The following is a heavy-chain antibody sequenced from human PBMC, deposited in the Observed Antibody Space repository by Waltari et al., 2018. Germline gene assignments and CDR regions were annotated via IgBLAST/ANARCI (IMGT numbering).Heavy chain of an antibody. Sequence: EVHLVESGGDLVQPGGSLRLACSASQFSFHGYWMAWFRQAPGKRLEWVATIKPDGSDKYYVDSVKGRFAISRDNAKNLLYLQMNSLRAEDTAIFYCARMGAGRAPDYWGQGTLVTVSS. CDR3: ARMGAGRAPDY. J-gene: IGHJ4*02. CDR1: QFSFHGYW. V-gene: IGHV3-7*03. D-gene: IGHD3-16*01. CDR2: IKPDGSDK.